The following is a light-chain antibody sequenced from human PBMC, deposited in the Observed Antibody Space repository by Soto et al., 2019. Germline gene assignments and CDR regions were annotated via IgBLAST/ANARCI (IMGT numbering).Light chain of an antibody. V-gene: IGKV3-11*01. Sequence: EIVLTQSPATLSLSPGERATLSCRASQRVSSYLAWYQQKPGQAPRLLIYDASNRATGIPARFSGSGSGTDFTLTISSLEPEDFAVYYCQQRSNGPITFGQGTRLEIK. CDR1: QRVSSY. CDR2: DAS. CDR3: QQRSNGPIT. J-gene: IGKJ5*01.